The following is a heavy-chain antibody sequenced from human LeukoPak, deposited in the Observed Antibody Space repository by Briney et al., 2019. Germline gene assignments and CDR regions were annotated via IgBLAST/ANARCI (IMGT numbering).Heavy chain of an antibody. CDR3: GIAVAGTGWLDY. D-gene: IGHD6-19*01. CDR1: GGSISSSNW. Sequence: SETLSLTCGASGGSISSSNWWSWVRQAPGKGLEWIGEIYHTGSTNYNPSLKSRVTISVDKSKKEFSLKLSSVTAADTAVYYCGIAVAGTGWLDYWGQGTLVTVSS. J-gene: IGHJ4*02. CDR2: IYHTGST. V-gene: IGHV4-4*02.